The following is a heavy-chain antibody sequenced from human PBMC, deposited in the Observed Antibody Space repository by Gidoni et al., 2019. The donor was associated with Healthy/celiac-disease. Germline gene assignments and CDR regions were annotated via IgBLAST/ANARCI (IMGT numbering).Heavy chain of an antibody. CDR3: TYGSGSYYNTPFDY. CDR1: GFTFSSYW. Sequence: EVQLVESGGGLVQPGGSLRLSCAASGFTFSSYWMHWVRQAPGKGLVWVSRIKRDGSSTSYADSVKGRFTISRDNAKNTLYLQMNSLRAEDTAVYYCTYGSGSYYNTPFDYWGQGTLVTVSS. J-gene: IGHJ4*02. D-gene: IGHD3-10*01. V-gene: IGHV3-74*01. CDR2: IKRDGSST.